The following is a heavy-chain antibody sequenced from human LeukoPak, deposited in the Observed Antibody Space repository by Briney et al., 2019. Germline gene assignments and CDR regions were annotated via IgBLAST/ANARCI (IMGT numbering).Heavy chain of an antibody. D-gene: IGHD4-17*01. CDR3: ARHQDYGDYAIDAFDI. J-gene: IGHJ3*02. V-gene: IGHV4-59*01. CDR1: GGSISNYY. Sequence: SETLSLTCTVSGGSISNYYWSWIRQPPGKGLEWIGCVYYSGNTNYNPSLKSRVTLSVDTSKNQFSLKLSSVTAADTAVYYCARHQDYGDYAIDAFDIWGQGTMVTVSS. CDR2: VYYSGNT.